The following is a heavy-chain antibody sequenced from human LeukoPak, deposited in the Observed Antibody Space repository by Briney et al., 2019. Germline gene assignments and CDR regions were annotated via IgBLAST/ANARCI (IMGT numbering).Heavy chain of an antibody. J-gene: IGHJ6*02. V-gene: IGHV3-66*01. CDR2: IYSGGST. CDR1: GFTVSSNY. CDR3: ARCSSTSWGYYYYGVDV. D-gene: IGHD2-2*01. Sequence: GRSLRLSCAASGFTVSSNYMSWVRQAPGKGLEWVSVIYSGGSTYYADSVKGRFTISRDNSKNTLYLQMNSLRAEDTVVYYCARCSSTSWGYYYYGVDVWGQGTTVTVSS.